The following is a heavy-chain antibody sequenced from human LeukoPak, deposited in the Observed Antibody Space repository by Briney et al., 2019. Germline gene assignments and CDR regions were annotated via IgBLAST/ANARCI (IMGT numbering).Heavy chain of an antibody. V-gene: IGHV3-30*03. J-gene: IGHJ6*02. CDR2: ISYDGSNK. CDR3: ARDREMVVILMDV. CDR1: GFTFSSYS. Sequence: GGSLRLSCAASGFTFSSYSMNWVRQAPGKGLEWVAVISYDGSNKYYADSVKGRFTISRDNSKNTLYLQMNSLRAEDTAVYYCARDREMVVILMDVWGQGTTVTVSS. D-gene: IGHD3-22*01.